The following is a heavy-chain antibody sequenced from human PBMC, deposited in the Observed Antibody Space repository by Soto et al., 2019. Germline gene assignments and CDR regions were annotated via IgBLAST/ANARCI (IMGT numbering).Heavy chain of an antibody. J-gene: IGHJ2*01. V-gene: IGHV1-3*01. Sequence: QVQLVQSGAEVKKPGASVKVSCKASGYTFTSYAMHLVRQAPGQRLEWMGWINAGNGNTKYSQKSQGRVTITRDTSTSTASMELSSLRSEDTAVYYCARGGSLYWYFELWGRGTLVTVSS. CDR1: GYTFTSYA. CDR3: ARGGSLYWYFEL. D-gene: IGHD1-26*01. CDR2: INAGNGNT.